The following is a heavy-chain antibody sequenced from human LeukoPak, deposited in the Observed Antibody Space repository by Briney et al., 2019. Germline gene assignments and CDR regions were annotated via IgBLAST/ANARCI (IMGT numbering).Heavy chain of an antibody. J-gene: IGHJ6*03. CDR2: IYATGGT. CDR1: GYSISSGYH. D-gene: IGHD3-16*01. CDR3: ARVKDPGGYYYYYYMDV. V-gene: IGHV4-38-2*02. Sequence: SETLSLTCTVSGYSISSGYHWSWIRQPAGKGLEWIGRIYATGGTNYNPSLKSRVTISVDTSKNQFSLKLSSVTAADTAMYYCARVKDPGGYYYYYYMDVWGKGTTVTVSS.